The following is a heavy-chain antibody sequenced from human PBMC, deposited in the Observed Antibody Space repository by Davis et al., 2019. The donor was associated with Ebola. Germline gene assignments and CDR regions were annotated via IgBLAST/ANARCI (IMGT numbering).Heavy chain of an antibody. V-gene: IGHV3-21*01. CDR1: GFTFSSYS. CDR2: ISSSSSYI. CDR3: ARGDGYSSSWPNYYYYYGMDV. D-gene: IGHD6-13*01. J-gene: IGHJ6*02. Sequence: GGSLRLSCAASGFTFSSYSMNWVRQAPGKGLEWVSSISSSSSYIYYADSVKGRFTISRDNAKNSLYLQMNSLRAEDTAVYYCARGDGYSSSWPNYYYYYGMDVWGQGTTVTVSS.